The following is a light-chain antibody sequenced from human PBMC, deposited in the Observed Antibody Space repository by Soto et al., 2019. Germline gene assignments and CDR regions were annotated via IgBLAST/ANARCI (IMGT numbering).Light chain of an antibody. CDR1: QSISTY. CDR2: AAS. V-gene: IGKV1-39*01. J-gene: IGKJ1*01. Sequence: DIQMTQSPPSLSASVGDRVTITCRASQSISTYLNWYQQTPGKAPKLLIFAASSLQSGVPSRFSGSGSGTDFTLTISSLRPEDFATYYCQQTSSNPRTFGQGTKVE. CDR3: QQTSSNPRT.